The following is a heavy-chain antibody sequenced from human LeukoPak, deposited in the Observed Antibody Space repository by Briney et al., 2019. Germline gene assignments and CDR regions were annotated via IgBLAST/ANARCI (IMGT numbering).Heavy chain of an antibody. D-gene: IGHD3-16*02. CDR2: IKQDGSEK. J-gene: IGHJ4*02. Sequence: PGGPLRLSCAASGFTFSSYWMSWVRQAPGKGLEWVANIKQDGSEKYYVDSVKGRFTISRDNDKNSLFLQMTSLRAEDTAVYYCARVGGRYSPLGYWGQGTLVTVSS. V-gene: IGHV3-7*01. CDR1: GFTFSSYW. CDR3: ARVGGRYSPLGY.